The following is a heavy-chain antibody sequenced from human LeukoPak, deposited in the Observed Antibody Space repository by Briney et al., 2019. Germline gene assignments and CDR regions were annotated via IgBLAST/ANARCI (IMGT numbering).Heavy chain of an antibody. V-gene: IGHV3-23*01. CDR2: ISGSGSGGST. D-gene: IGHD1-26*01. CDR1: GFTFSSYA. J-gene: IGHJ4*02. Sequence: GGSLRLSCAASGFTFSSYAMSWVRQAPGKGLEWVSGISGSGSGGSTYYADSVKGRFTISRDNSKNTLYLQMISLRAEDTAVYYCARAGSIRFDYWGQGTLVTASS. CDR3: ARAGSIRFDY.